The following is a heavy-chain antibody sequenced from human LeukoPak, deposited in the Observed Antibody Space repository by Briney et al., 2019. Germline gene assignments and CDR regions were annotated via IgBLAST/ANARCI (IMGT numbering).Heavy chain of an antibody. D-gene: IGHD2-21*02. CDR3: ARGGGAYCGGDCYRNFDH. J-gene: IGHJ4*02. V-gene: IGHV3-15*01. CDR1: GFTFSNAW. CDR2: IKSKTDGGTI. Sequence: GGSLRLSCAASGFTFSNAWMSWVRQAPGKGLEWVGRIKSKTDGGTIDYAAPVKGRFTISRDNSKNTLSLQMNSLRTEDTAVYYCARGGGAYCGGDCYRNFDHWGQGALVAVSS.